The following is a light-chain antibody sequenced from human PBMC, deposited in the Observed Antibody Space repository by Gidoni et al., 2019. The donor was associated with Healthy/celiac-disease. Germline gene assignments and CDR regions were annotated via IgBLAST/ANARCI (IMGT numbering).Light chain of an antibody. CDR2: WAS. CDR3: QQYYSPPLT. CDR1: QSVLYSSNNKNY. V-gene: IGKV4-1*01. Sequence: DIVMTQSPDALAVSLGERATINCKSSQSVLYSSNNKNYLAWYQQKPGQPPKLLIYWASTRESGVPDRFSGSGSGTAFTLTISSLQAEDVAVYSCQQYYSPPLTFGQGTKVEIK. J-gene: IGKJ1*01.